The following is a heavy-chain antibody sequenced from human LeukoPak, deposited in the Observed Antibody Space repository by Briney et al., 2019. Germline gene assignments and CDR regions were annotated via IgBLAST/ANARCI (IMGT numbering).Heavy chain of an antibody. CDR1: GFTFSSYS. Sequence: GGSLRLSCAASGFTFSSYSMNWVRQAPGKGLEWVSSISSSSSYIYYADSVKGRFTISRDNAKNSLYLQMNSLRAEDTAVYYCARDPYLYSSSWYEPYYFDYWGQGTLVTVS. CDR3: ARDPYLYSSSWYEPYYFDY. J-gene: IGHJ4*02. V-gene: IGHV3-21*01. D-gene: IGHD6-13*01. CDR2: ISSSSSYI.